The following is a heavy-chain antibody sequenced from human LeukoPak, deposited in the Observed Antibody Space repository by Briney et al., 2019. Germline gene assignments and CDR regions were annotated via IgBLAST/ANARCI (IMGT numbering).Heavy chain of an antibody. CDR3: ARQKDSGTYPFDY. D-gene: IGHD1-26*01. CDR2: ISYSGST. CDR1: GASISSHY. Sequence: SETLSLTCTVSGASISSHYWSWIRQSPGKGLEWFGYISYSGSTDYNPSLKSRVTISVDTSKNQFSLRLSSVTAADTAVYYCARQKDSGTYPFDYWGQGTLVTVSS. V-gene: IGHV4-59*08. J-gene: IGHJ4*02.